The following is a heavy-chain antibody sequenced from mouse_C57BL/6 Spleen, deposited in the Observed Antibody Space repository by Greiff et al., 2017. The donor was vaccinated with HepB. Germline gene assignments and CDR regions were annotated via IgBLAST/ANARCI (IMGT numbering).Heavy chain of an antibody. D-gene: IGHD1-1*01. CDR3: ARSLITTVVDWYFDV. Sequence: EVKLMESGPELVKPGASVKIPCKASGYTFTDYNMDWVKQSHGKSLEWIGDINPNNGGTIYNQKFKGKATLTVDKSSSTAYMELRSLTSEDTAVYYCARSLITTVVDWYFDVWGTGTTVTVSS. CDR1: GYTFTDYN. CDR2: INPNNGGT. V-gene: IGHV1-18*01. J-gene: IGHJ1*03.